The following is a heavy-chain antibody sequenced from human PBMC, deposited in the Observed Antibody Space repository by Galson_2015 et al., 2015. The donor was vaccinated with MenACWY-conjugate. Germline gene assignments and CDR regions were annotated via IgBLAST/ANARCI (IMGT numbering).Heavy chain of an antibody. D-gene: IGHD2/OR15-2a*01. CDR2: ISGKNENT. Sequence: SVKVSCKASGYMFTSYRISWVRQAPGQGLEWIGRISGKNENTKYAQKFQDRVAVTTDASTTTAYMELTALKFDDTALYYCARDSQYGMDLWGQGTTVIVS. CDR3: ARDSQYGMDL. V-gene: IGHV1-18*01. CDR1: GYMFTSYR. J-gene: IGHJ6*02.